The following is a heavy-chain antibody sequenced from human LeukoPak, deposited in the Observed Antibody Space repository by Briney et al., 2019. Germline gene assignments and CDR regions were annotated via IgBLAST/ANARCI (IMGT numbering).Heavy chain of an antibody. CDR1: GDSVRIYY. CDR3: ARDGGSLGYFDY. V-gene: IGHV4-59*02. Sequence: SEALSLTCRLSGDSVRIYYGSCMRPTPGEGLEWIGYVYDRGTTNYNPSLKGRVTISSDTSKNQFSLKLRSVNAADTAIYYCARDGGSLGYFDYWGQGTLVTVSS. CDR2: VYDRGTT. D-gene: IGHD1-26*01. J-gene: IGHJ4*02.